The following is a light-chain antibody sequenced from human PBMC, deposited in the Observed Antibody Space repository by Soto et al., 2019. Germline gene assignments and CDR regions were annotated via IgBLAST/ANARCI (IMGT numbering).Light chain of an antibody. CDR3: QQRSSWPLT. CDR2: DAS. CDR1: QSVSSY. J-gene: IGKJ4*01. Sequence: EIVLTQSPDTLSLSPGERATLSCRASQSVSSYLAWYQQKPGQAPRLLIYDASNRATGIPARFSGSGSGTDFTLTISSLEPEDFVVYYCQQRSSWPLTFGGGTKVEIK. V-gene: IGKV3-11*01.